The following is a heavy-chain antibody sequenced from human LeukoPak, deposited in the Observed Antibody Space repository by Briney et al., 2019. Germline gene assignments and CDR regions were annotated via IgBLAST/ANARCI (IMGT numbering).Heavy chain of an antibody. CDR1: GFTFRSYW. CDR2: INSPGDNT. CDR3: TRGGAKVRGLSTGMDV. Sequence: PGGSLRLSCEVSGFTFRSYWMYWARHAPGKGLVWVSQINSPGDNTNHADSVEGRFTISRDNAKNTLYLQMNNLRVDDTAVYYCTRGGAKVRGLSTGMDVWGRGTTVTVSS. J-gene: IGHJ6*04. V-gene: IGHV3-74*01. D-gene: IGHD3-10*01.